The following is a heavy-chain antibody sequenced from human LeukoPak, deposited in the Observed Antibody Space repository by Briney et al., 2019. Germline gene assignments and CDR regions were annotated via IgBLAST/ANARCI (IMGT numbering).Heavy chain of an antibody. CDR2: ISGSGGST. CDR3: AKGGHYYYDSSGYYFDY. J-gene: IGHJ4*02. Sequence: PGGSLRLSCVASGLTFTSTSMNWVRQAPGKGLEWVSAISGSGGSTYYADSVKGRFTISRDNSKNTLYLQMNSLRAEDTAVYYCAKGGHYYYDSSGYYFDYWGQGTLVTVSS. V-gene: IGHV3-23*01. CDR1: GLTFTSTS. D-gene: IGHD3-22*01.